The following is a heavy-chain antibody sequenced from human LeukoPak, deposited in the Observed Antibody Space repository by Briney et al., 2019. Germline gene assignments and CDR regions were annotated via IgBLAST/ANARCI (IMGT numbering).Heavy chain of an antibody. CDR1: GFTFSNYG. Sequence: PGGSLRLSCATSGFTFSNYGMNWVRQAPGKGLEWVANIRQDGDTKYYVDSVKGRFTISRDNAMNSLYPQMNSLRAEDTAIYYCARSLPYGTTWYGRSDFWGQGTLVTVSS. D-gene: IGHD6-13*01. V-gene: IGHV3-7*03. J-gene: IGHJ4*02. CDR3: ARSLPYGTTWYGRSDF. CDR2: IRQDGDTK.